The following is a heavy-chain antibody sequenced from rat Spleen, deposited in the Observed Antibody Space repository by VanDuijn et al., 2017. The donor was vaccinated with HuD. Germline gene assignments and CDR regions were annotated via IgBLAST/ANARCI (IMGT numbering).Heavy chain of an antibody. D-gene: IGHD1-1*01. J-gene: IGHJ3*01. CDR1: GYSITSSYR. Sequence: EVQLQESGPGLVKPSQSLSLTCSVTGYSITSSYRWNWIRKFPGNKLEWMGYIDSGGSTNYNPSLKSRISITLDTSKNQFFLQVNSVSSEDTATYYCARSDGVHYYLPFADWGQGTLVTASS. CDR3: ARSDGVHYYLPFAD. V-gene: IGHV3-3*01. CDR2: IDSGGST.